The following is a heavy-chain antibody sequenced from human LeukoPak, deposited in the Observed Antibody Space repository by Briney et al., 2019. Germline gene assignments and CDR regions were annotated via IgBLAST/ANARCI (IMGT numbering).Heavy chain of an antibody. D-gene: IGHD4-17*01. CDR3: ARVIGYGDYNWFDP. J-gene: IGHJ5*02. V-gene: IGHV1-18*01. Sequence: GASVKVSCKASGYTFTSYGISWVRQSPGQGLEWMGWISAYNGNTNYAQKLRGRVTMTTDTSTSTAYMELRSLRSDDTAVYYCARVIGYGDYNWFDPWGQGTLVTVSS. CDR2: ISAYNGNT. CDR1: GYTFTSYG.